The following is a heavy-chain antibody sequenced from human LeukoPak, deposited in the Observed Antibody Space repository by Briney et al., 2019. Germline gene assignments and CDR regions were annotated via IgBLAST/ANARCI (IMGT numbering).Heavy chain of an antibody. CDR3: EKLLAAAGTDY. J-gene: IGHJ4*02. D-gene: IGHD6-13*01. CDR1: GFTFSSNT. Sequence: GGSLRLSCAASGFTFSSNTMSWVRQTPGRGLEWVSSVSASGSSTYYADSVKGRFTISRDNSKNTLYLQMNSLRVEDTAIYYWEKLLAAAGTDYWGQGTLVTVSS. V-gene: IGHV3-23*01. CDR2: VSASGSST.